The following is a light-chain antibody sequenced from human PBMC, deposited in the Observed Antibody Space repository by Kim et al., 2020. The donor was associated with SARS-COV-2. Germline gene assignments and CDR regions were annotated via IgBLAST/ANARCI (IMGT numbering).Light chain of an antibody. V-gene: IGKV1-27*01. CDR2: AAS. CDR1: QGISNY. CDR3: QNYYSAPNT. J-gene: IGKJ5*01. Sequence: AAIGDRVTITCRASQGISNYLAWYQQKPGKVPELLIYAASTLQSGVPSRFSGSGSGTVFTLTISSLQAEDVATYYCQNYYSAPNTFGQGTRLEIK.